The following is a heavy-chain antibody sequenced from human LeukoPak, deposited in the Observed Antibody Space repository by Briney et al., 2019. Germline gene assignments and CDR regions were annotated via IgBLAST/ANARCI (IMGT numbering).Heavy chain of an antibody. CDR2: IKEDGSKK. D-gene: IGHD1-26*01. J-gene: IGHJ4*01. Sequence: GGSLRLSCAASGFTFSSHWMTWVRQAPGKGLEWVANIKEDGSKKNYVDSVKGRFTISRDNPKNSLYLQMNSLRADDTAVYYCARDKIVGPTTLDYWGQGTLVTVSS. V-gene: IGHV3-7*01. CDR1: GFTFSSHW. CDR3: ARDKIVGPTTLDY.